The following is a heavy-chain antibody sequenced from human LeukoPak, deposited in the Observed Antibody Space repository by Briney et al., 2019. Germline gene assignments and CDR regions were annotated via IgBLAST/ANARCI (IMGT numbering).Heavy chain of an antibody. CDR1: GFTFSSYG. Sequence: GGSLRLSCAASGFTFSSYGMHWVRQAPGKGLEWVAFIRLDGSNKYYADSVKGRFTISRDNSKNTLYLQMNSLRAEDTAVYYCASTPGDLGPFDYWGQGTLVTVSS. CDR2: IRLDGSNK. V-gene: IGHV3-30*02. D-gene: IGHD7-27*01. CDR3: ASTPGDLGPFDY. J-gene: IGHJ4*02.